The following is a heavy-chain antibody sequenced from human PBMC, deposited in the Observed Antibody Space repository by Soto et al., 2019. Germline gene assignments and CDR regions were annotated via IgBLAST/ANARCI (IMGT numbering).Heavy chain of an antibody. CDR1: GYSFTSYW. Sequence: GESLKISCKGSGYSFTSYWIGWVRQMPGKGLEWMGIIYPGDSDTRYSPSFQGQVTISADKSIRTAYLQWNSLKASDTAMYYCARQIPIGYNGSPTGPDYWGQGTLVTVSS. D-gene: IGHD1-26*01. CDR2: IYPGDSDT. V-gene: IGHV5-51*01. J-gene: IGHJ4*02. CDR3: ARQIPIGYNGSPTGPDY.